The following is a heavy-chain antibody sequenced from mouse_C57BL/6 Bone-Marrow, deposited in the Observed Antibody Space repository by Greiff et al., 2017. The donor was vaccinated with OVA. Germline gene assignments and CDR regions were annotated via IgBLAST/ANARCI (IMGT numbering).Heavy chain of an antibody. D-gene: IGHD1-1*01. V-gene: IGHV5-6*01. J-gene: IGHJ3*01. CDR1: GFTFSSYG. CDR3: ARRGSSNAFMAY. CDR2: LSSGGSYT. Sequence: EVQVVESGGDLVKPGGSLKLSCAASGFTFSSYGLSWVRQTPDKRLEWVATLSSGGSYTYYPDSVKGRFTISRDNAKNTLYLQMSSLKTEDTAMANSARRGSSNAFMAYWGQGTLVTVSA.